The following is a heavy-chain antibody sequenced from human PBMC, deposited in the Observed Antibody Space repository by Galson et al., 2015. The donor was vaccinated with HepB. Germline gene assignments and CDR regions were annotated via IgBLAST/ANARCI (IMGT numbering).Heavy chain of an antibody. CDR2: INHSGST. V-gene: IGHV4-34*01. D-gene: IGHD3-3*01. Sequence: QVQLQESGPGLVKPSETLSLTCAVYGGSLSAYYWSWIRQAPGKGLEWIGEINHSGSTNYNPSLRSRVTISLEMSKNRFSLKLSSVTAADTAVYYCARVVYYGFWDGFGPWGQGTLVTVSS. CDR1: GGSLSAYY. J-gene: IGHJ5*02. CDR3: ARVVYYGFWDGFGP.